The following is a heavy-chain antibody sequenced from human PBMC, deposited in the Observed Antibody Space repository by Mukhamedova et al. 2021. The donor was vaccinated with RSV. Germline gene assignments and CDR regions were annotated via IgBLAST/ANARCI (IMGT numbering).Heavy chain of an antibody. V-gene: IGHV4-59*01. Sequence: EWIGYIYYSGSTNYNPSLKSRVTISVDTSKNQFSLKLSSVTAADTAVYYCAREKISRITGTYYGMDVWGQGTTVTVPS. D-gene: IGHD1-7*01. CDR3: AREKISRITGTYYGMDV. CDR2: IYYSGST. J-gene: IGHJ6*02.